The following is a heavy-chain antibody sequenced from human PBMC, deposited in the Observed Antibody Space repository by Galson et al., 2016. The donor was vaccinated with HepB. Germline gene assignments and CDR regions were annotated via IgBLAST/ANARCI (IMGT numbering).Heavy chain of an antibody. CDR3: AKDPHYYGSGSYYFDD. CDR1: AFTFSTYG. D-gene: IGHD3-10*01. Sequence: SLRLSCAASAFTFSTYGMHWVRQAPGKGLEWVAVISYDGSKKYYADSVKGRFTISRDNSKNTLYLQMNSLRTEDTAVYYCAKDPHYYGSGSYYFDDWGQGTLVTVSS. V-gene: IGHV3-30*18. CDR2: ISYDGSKK. J-gene: IGHJ4*02.